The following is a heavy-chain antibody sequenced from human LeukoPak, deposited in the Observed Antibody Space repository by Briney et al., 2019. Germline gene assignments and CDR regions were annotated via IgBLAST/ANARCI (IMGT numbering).Heavy chain of an antibody. CDR2: IHRDDKT. V-gene: IGHV3-53*01. CDR3: AREVISTPSYFDY. J-gene: IGHJ4*02. Sequence: GGSLRLSCAASGFTFSSSFIYWVRRAPGKGLEWVSFIHRDDKTYYADSVKGRFTMSRDSSKNTLYPQMNSLGADDTAVYYCAREVISTPSYFDYWGQGILVTVSS. D-gene: IGHD2-2*01. CDR1: GFTFSSSF.